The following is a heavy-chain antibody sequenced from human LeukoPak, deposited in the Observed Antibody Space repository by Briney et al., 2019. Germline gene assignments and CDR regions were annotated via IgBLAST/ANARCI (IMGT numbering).Heavy chain of an antibody. V-gene: IGHV3-11*01. CDR3: ATLGPDYYDSSGYIDY. D-gene: IGHD3-22*01. J-gene: IGHJ4*02. Sequence: GGSLRLSCAASGFTFSDYYMSWIRQAPGKGLEWVSYISSSGSTIYYADSVKGRFTISRDNAKNSLCLQMNSLRAEDTAVYYCATLGPDYYDSSGYIDYWGQGTLVTVSS. CDR1: GFTFSDYY. CDR2: ISSSGSTI.